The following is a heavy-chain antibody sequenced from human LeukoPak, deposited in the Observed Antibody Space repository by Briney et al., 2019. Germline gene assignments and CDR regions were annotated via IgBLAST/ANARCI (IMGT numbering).Heavy chain of an antibody. V-gene: IGHV3-48*02. D-gene: IGHD6-19*01. CDR2: ISSSSSTI. CDR3: ASSYSSGWYGDY. CDR1: GFTFSSYS. J-gene: IGHJ4*02. Sequence: PGGSLRLSCAASGFTFSSYSMNWVRQAPGKGLELVSYISSSSSTIYYADSVKGRFTISRDNAKNSLYLQMNSLRDEDTAVYYCASSYSSGWYGDYWGQGTLVTVSS.